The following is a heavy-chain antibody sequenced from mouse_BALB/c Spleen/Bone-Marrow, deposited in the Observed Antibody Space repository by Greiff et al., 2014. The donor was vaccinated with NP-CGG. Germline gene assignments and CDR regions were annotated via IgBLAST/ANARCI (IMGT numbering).Heavy chain of an antibody. J-gene: IGHJ1*01. CDR3: TRSGFYGYGTYFDV. V-gene: IGHV1S81*02. Sequence: QVQLQQSGAELVKPGASVKLSCKVSGYTFTNYYLYWVKQRPGQGLEGIGEINPSNDVTDFNEKFMSKATLTVDKSSSTAYMHLSSLTSEDSAVYYCTRSGFYGYGTYFDVWGAGTTVTVSS. CDR1: GYTFTNYY. CDR2: INPSNDVT. D-gene: IGHD1-2*01.